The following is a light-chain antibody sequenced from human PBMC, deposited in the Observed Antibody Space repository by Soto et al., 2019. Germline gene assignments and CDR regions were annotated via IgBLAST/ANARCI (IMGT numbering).Light chain of an antibody. CDR1: TSDIAGYNY. V-gene: IGLV2-14*01. CDR3: NSYTSASFYV. J-gene: IGLJ1*01. Sequence: QSALAQPASVSGSPGQSITISCTGTTSDIAGYNYVSWYQQHPGKAPKLLIYEVTSRASGVSHRFSGSKSGNTASLTISGLQAEDQPEYYCNSYTSASFYVFGTGTKVTVL. CDR2: EVT.